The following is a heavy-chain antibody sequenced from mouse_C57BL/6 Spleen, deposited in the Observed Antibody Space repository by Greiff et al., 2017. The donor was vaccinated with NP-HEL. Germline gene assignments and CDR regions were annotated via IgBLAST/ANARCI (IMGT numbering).Heavy chain of an antibody. Sequence: QVQLQQPGAELVRPGSSVKLSCKASGYTFTSYWMHWVKQRPIQGLEWIGNIDPSDSETHYNQKFKDKATLTVDKSSSTAYMQLSSLTSEDSAVYYCARSEGYSNYEFAYWGQGTLVTVSA. CDR3: ARSEGYSNYEFAY. D-gene: IGHD2-5*01. CDR1: GYTFTSYW. J-gene: IGHJ3*01. V-gene: IGHV1-52*01. CDR2: IDPSDSET.